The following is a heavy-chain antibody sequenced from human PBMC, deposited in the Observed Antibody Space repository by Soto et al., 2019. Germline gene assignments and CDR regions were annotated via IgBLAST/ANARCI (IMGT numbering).Heavy chain of an antibody. CDR3: ARDSIQLWHYYGMDV. D-gene: IGHD5-18*01. V-gene: IGHV4-31*03. Sequence: SETLSLTCTVSGCSISSGGYYWSWIRQHPGKGLEWIGYIYYSGSTYYNPSLKSRVTMSVDTSKNQFSLKLSSVTAADTAVYYCARDSIQLWHYYGMDVWGQGTTVTVSS. CDR1: GCSISSGGYY. J-gene: IGHJ6*02. CDR2: IYYSGST.